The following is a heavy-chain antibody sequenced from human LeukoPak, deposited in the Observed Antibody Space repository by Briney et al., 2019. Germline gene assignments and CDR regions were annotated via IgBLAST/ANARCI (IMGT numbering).Heavy chain of an antibody. V-gene: IGHV1-46*01. J-gene: IGHJ4*02. Sequence: GASVKVSCKASGYTFTSYYIHWVRQAPGQGLEWMGIINPSGGSTTYAQKFQGRVTMIRDTSTSTVYMEMSSMSSEDTAVYYCARALLWFGDLHDFWGQGTLVTVSS. CDR3: ARALLWFGDLHDF. D-gene: IGHD3-10*01. CDR2: INPSGGST. CDR1: GYTFTSYY.